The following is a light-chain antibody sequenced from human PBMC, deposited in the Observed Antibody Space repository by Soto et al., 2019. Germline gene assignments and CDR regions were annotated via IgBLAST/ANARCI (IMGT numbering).Light chain of an antibody. CDR2: DAS. J-gene: IGKJ5*01. Sequence: DIQMPQSPSPLSASFGDRFTITCRASQSISRWLAWYQQKPGKAPQALIYDASSLKSGVPSRFSGNGSGTEFTLTISSLQPDDFATYYCQQYNTYSTFGQGTRLEI. CDR1: QSISRW. CDR3: QQYNTYST. V-gene: IGKV1-5*01.